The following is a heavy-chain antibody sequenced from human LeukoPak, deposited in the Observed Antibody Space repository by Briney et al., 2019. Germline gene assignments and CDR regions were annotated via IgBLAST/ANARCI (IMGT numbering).Heavy chain of an antibody. CDR2: ISGSGDQT. Sequence: GGSLILSCVASGFTFSKYDMSWVRQAPGKGLEWVSGISGSGDQTYYADSVRARFTISRDNSKNTLYLQVNSLRAEDTALYYCAKEITLTTAYFDYWGQGTLVTVSS. V-gene: IGHV3-23*01. CDR1: GFTFSKYD. D-gene: IGHD4-17*01. CDR3: AKEITLTTAYFDY. J-gene: IGHJ4*02.